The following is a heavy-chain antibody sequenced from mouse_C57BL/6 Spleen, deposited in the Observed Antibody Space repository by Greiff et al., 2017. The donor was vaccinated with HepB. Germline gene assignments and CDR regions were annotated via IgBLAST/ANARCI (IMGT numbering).Heavy chain of an antibody. D-gene: IGHD2-4*01. CDR1: GYTFTSYW. V-gene: IGHV1-72*01. J-gene: IGHJ2*01. CDR2: IDPNSGGT. CDR3: AREGSTMITHFDY. Sequence: QVQLQHPGAELVKPGASVKLSCKASGYTFTSYWMHWVKQRPGRGLEWIGGIDPNSGGTKYNEKFKSKATLTVDKPSSTAYMQLSSLTSEDSAVYYCAREGSTMITHFDYWGQGTTLTVSS.